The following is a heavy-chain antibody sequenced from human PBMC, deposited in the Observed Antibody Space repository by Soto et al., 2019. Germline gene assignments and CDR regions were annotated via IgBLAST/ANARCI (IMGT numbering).Heavy chain of an antibody. Sequence: EVQLVESGGGLIQPGGSLRLSCAASGFTVSSKYMTWVRQAPGKGLEWVSVIYGGGTTYYADSVEGRFTISRDNSKNTLDLQMNRLRAEDTAVYYCVQTTGWPGFDFWGQGTLVTVSS. V-gene: IGHV3-53*01. CDR2: IYGGGTT. J-gene: IGHJ4*02. CDR3: VQTTGWPGFDF. CDR1: GFTVSSKY. D-gene: IGHD6-19*01.